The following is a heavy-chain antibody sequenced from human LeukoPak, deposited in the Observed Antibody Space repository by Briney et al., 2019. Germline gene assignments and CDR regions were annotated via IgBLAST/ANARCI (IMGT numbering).Heavy chain of an antibody. CDR1: GGSFSGYY. J-gene: IGHJ5*02. CDR2: INHSGST. Sequence: SETLSLTCAVYGGSFSGYYWSWIRQPPGKGLEWIGEINHSGSTNYNPSLKSRVTISIDTSKNQFSLKLSSVTAADTTVYYCARSKASGAFNWFDPWGQGTLVTVSS. CDR3: ARSKASGAFNWFDP. V-gene: IGHV4-34*01. D-gene: IGHD3-10*01.